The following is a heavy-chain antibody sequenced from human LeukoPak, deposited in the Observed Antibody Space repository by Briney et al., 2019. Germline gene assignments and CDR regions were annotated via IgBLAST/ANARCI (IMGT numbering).Heavy chain of an antibody. CDR1: GYTFTSYA. CDR2: INAGNGNT. J-gene: IGHJ4*02. Sequence: ASVKVSCKASGYTFTSYAMHWVRQAPGQRLEWMGWINAGNGNTKYSQKFQGRVTITRDTSASTAYMELSSLRSEDTAVYYCARDLQRYDYVWGSYGYWGQGTLVTVSS. CDR3: ARDLQRYDYVWGSYGY. D-gene: IGHD3-16*01. V-gene: IGHV1-3*01.